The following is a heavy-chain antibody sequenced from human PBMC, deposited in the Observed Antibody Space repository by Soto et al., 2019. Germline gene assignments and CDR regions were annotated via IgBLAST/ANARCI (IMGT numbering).Heavy chain of an antibody. Sequence: SETLSLTCTVSGGSISGSSYYWGWIRQPPGKGLEWIGNIFYGATTYYNPSLKSRVTISVDTSKNQCSLKLTSVTAADTAVYYCESSESYDQSDYWGQGTLVTVSS. D-gene: IGHD3-10*01. CDR1: GGSISGSSYY. J-gene: IGHJ4*02. CDR3: ESSESYDQSDY. V-gene: IGHV4-39*01. CDR2: IFYGATT.